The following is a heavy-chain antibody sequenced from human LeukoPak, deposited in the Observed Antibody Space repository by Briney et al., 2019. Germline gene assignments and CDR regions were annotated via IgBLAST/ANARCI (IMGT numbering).Heavy chain of an antibody. CDR2: ISGSGDTT. V-gene: IGHV3-23*01. CDR3: AKDFGVVVTAIPSY. J-gene: IGHJ4*02. D-gene: IGHD2-21*02. Sequence: GGSLRLSCAASGFSFSVYGMNWVRQAPEKGLEWVSFISGSGDTTYYADSVKGRFTISRDNSKNTLSLQMNSLRSEDTAVYYCAKDFGVVVTAIPSYWGQGTLVTVSS. CDR1: GFSFSVYG.